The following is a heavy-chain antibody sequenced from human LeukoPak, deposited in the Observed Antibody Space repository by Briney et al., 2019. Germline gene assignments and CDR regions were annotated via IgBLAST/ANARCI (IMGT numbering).Heavy chain of an antibody. Sequence: PSETLSLTCAVYGGSFSGYYWSWIRQPPGKGLEWIGEINHSGSTNYNPSLKSRVTISVDTSKNQFSLKLSSVTAADTAVYYCARVPAPIDIVVVPAAHDAFDIWGQGTMVTVSS. CDR3: ARVPAPIDIVVVPAAHDAFDI. D-gene: IGHD2-2*01. J-gene: IGHJ3*02. CDR1: GGSFSGYY. V-gene: IGHV4-34*01. CDR2: INHSGST.